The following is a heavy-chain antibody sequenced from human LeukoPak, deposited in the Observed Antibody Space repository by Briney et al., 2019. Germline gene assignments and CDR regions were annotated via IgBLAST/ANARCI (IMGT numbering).Heavy chain of an antibody. CDR3: ARREGYGEFDY. D-gene: IGHD4-17*01. V-gene: IGHV5-51*01. CDR2: IYPGDSDT. CDR1: GYNFATYW. J-gene: IGHJ4*02. Sequence: GESLKISCKTSGYNFATYWIGWVRQMPGRGLEWMGIIYPGDSDTRYSPSFQGQVTISADKSITTAYLQWSSLKASDTAIYYCARREGYGEFDYWGQGTLVTVSS.